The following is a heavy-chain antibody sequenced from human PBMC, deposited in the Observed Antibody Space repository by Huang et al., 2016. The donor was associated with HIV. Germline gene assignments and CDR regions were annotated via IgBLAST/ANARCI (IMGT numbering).Heavy chain of an antibody. V-gene: IGHV5-51*01. J-gene: IGHJ4*02. CDR3: ARWMSSGSYYYFDF. D-gene: IGHD1-26*01. CDR2: IQQGYSDP. Sequence: ELQLVQSGAEVKKPGESLKISCKGSENNFNTYWIGWVRQMPGKGLEGMGIIQQGYSDPRYSPSFRGQVTFSADKSINTAYLQWTYLKASDTAMYYCARWMSSGSYYYFDFWGQGTLVTVSS. CDR1: ENNFNTYW.